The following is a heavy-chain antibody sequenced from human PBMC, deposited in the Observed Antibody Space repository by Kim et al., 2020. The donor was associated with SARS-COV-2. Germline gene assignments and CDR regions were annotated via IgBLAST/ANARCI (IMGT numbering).Heavy chain of an antibody. V-gene: IGHV3-9*01. CDR3: SKDLSPGGADV. CDR2: IFLDIDRA. CDR1: GFTLDIHA. Sequence: GGSLRLSCAVSGFTLDIHAMHWVRQAPGQGLEWVSGIFLDIDRADYAASVKGRITVSRDKAKRTIYLQMNNLRAEDTAFYYCSKDLSPGGADVWGQGTTVIVSS. J-gene: IGHJ6*02. D-gene: IGHD4-17*01.